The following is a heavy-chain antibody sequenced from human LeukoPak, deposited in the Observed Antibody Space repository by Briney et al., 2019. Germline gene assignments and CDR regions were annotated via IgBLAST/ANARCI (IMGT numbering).Heavy chain of an antibody. Sequence: GGSLRLSCAASGFSFSDYYMSWIRQSPGKGLEWLSYVSSSGAAVHYADSVKGRFTISRDNAKNSLYLQMNSLRAEDAALYYCAKDRGSLRLGELSLDYWGQGTLVTVSS. D-gene: IGHD3-16*02. CDR1: GFSFSDYY. CDR3: AKDRGSLRLGELSLDY. CDR2: VSSSGAAV. V-gene: IGHV3-11*01. J-gene: IGHJ4*02.